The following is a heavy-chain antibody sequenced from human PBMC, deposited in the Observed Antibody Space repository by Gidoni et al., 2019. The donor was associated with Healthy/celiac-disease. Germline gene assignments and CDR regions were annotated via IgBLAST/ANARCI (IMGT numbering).Heavy chain of an antibody. Sequence: EVQLVESGGGLVQPGGSLRLSCAASGFTFSSYEMNWVRQAPGKGLEWVSYISSSGSTIYYADSVKGRFTISRDNAKNSLYLQMNSLRAEDTAVYYCARTSITIFGVVIRGWFDPWGQGTLVTVSS. J-gene: IGHJ5*02. V-gene: IGHV3-48*03. CDR3: ARTSITIFGVVIRGWFDP. D-gene: IGHD3-3*01. CDR1: GFTFSSYE. CDR2: ISSSGSTI.